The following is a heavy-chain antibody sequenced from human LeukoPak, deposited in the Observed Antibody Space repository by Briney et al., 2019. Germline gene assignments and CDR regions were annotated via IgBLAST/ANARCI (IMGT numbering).Heavy chain of an antibody. CDR2: IYYSGST. D-gene: IGHD4-17*01. V-gene: IGHV4-59*01. Sequence: SETLSLTCTVSGGSISSYYWSWIRQPPGKGLEWIGYIYYSGSTNYNPSLKSRVTISVDTSKNQFSLKLSSVTAADTAVYYCARGSYGDYGLELDYWGQGTLVTVSP. J-gene: IGHJ4*02. CDR1: GGSISSYY. CDR3: ARGSYGDYGLELDY.